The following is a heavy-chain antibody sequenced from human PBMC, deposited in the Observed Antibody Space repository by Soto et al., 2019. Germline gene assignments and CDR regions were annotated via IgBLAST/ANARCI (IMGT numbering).Heavy chain of an antibody. J-gene: IGHJ4*02. D-gene: IGHD3-22*01. CDR1: GYSFATSD. V-gene: IGHV1-18*01. CDR3: ARAGQYYDASGYAN. CDR2: TSAYNGNT. Sequence: QVKLVQSGTEVKKPGASIKVSCKASGYSFATSDMSWVRQAPGQGLEWMGWTSAYNGNTNFDQNFQDRVAMTADTSTSTGYLEVRNLSSDDTAVYYCARAGQYYDASGYANWGQGTLVTVSS.